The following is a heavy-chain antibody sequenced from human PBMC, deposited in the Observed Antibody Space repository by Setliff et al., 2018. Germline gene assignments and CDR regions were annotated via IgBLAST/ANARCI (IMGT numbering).Heavy chain of an antibody. CDR3: ASDAVAGTFGY. J-gene: IGHJ4*02. CDR1: GGTFSSYA. Sequence: SVKVSCKASGGTFSSYAISWVRQAPGQGLEWMGGIIPILGIANYAQKFQGRVTITADASTSTAYMELSSLRSEDTAVYYCASDAVAGTFGYWGQGTLVTVSS. D-gene: IGHD6-19*01. V-gene: IGHV1-69*10. CDR2: IIPILGIA.